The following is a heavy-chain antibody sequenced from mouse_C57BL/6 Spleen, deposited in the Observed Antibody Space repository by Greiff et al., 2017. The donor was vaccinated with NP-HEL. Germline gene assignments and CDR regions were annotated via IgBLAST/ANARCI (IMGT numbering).Heavy chain of an antibody. CDR1: GFTFSDYG. CDR3: ARRGTTVVPYAMDY. V-gene: IGHV5-17*01. CDR2: ISSGSSTI. J-gene: IGHJ4*01. Sequence: EVQGVESGGGLVKPGGSLKLSCAASGFTFSDYGMHWVRQAPEKGLEWVAYISSGSSTIYYADTVKGRFTISRDNAKNTLFLQMTSLRSEDTAMYYCARRGTTVVPYAMDYWGQGTSVTVSS. D-gene: IGHD1-1*01.